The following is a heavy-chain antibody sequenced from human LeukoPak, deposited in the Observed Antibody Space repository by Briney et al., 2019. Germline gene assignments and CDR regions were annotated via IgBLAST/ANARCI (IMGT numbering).Heavy chain of an antibody. V-gene: IGHV3-23*01. CDR1: GFTFSSYA. CDR2: VSGSGGST. J-gene: IGHJ6*02. Sequence: PGGSLRLSCAASGFTFSSYAMSWVRQAPGKGLEWVSAVSGSGGSTYYADSVKGRFTISRDNSKNTLYLQMNSLRAEDTAVYYCAKGEGATLYYYGMDVWGQGTTVTVSS. CDR3: AKGEGATLYYYGMDV. D-gene: IGHD1-26*01.